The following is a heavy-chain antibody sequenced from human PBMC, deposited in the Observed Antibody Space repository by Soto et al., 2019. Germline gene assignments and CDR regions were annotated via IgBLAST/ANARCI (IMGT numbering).Heavy chain of an antibody. D-gene: IGHD3-3*01. V-gene: IGHV3-21*01. Sequence: EVQLVESGGGLVKPGGSLRLSCAASGFTFSSYSMNWVRQAPGKGLEWVSSISSSSSYIYYADSVKGRFTISRDNAKNSLYLQMNSLRAEDTAVYYCARGALGYDFWSGYLIDYWGQGTLVTVSS. CDR3: ARGALGYDFWSGYLIDY. CDR1: GFTFSSYS. CDR2: ISSSSSYI. J-gene: IGHJ4*02.